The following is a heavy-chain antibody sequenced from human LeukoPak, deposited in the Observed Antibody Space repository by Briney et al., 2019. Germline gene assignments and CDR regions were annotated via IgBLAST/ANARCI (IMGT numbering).Heavy chain of an antibody. V-gene: IGHV5-51*01. CDR2: IYPGDSDT. CDR1: GYSFTSYW. J-gene: IGHJ1*01. D-gene: IGHD6-19*01. Sequence: GESLKISCKGSGYSFTSYWIGWVRQIPGKGLEWMGIIYPGDSDTRYSPSFQGQVTISADKSFSTAYLQWISLKASDTAMYYCARRGIAVAGTPAEYFQHWGQGTLVIVSS. CDR3: ARRGIAVAGTPAEYFQH.